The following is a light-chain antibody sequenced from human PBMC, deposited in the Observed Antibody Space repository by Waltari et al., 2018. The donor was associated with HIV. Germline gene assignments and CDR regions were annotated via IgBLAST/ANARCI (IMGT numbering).Light chain of an antibody. CDR1: SSNIGADYD. J-gene: IGLJ2*01. Sequence: QSVLKQQPSVSGAPGQRVTISCTGGSSNIGADYDVHWYQQIPGTAPKLLISGNKNRPSGVPDRFSASKSGTSASLAITGLQAEDEADYFCQSYDRSLSASVVFGGGTKLTVL. CDR3: QSYDRSLSASVV. V-gene: IGLV1-40*01. CDR2: GNK.